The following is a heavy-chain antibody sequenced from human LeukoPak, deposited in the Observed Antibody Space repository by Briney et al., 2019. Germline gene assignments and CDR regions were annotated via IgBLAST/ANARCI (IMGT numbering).Heavy chain of an antibody. V-gene: IGHV3-7*01. J-gene: IGHJ4*02. CDR2: IKQDGSTK. CDR3: AKDSPFGGN. CDR1: GFTISKFL. D-gene: IGHD1-26*01. Sequence: GGAPRLSFAAPGFTISKFLMSWGRQAPGEGLEWVANIKQDGSTKNYVDSVKGRFTISRDNAKNSLYLQMDSLRGEDTAVYYCAKDSPFGGNWGQGTLVTVSS.